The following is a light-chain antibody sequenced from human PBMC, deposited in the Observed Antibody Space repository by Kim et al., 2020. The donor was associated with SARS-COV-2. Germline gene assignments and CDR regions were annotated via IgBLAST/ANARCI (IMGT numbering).Light chain of an antibody. CDR2: WAS. CDR1: QRVFYRSNNKNY. J-gene: IGKJ3*01. V-gene: IGKV4-1*01. Sequence: DIVMTQSPDSLAVSLGERATINCKSSQRVFYRSNNKNYLAWYQQKPGQPPKLLIYWASTRESGVPDRFSGSGSGTDFTLTISSLQAEDVAVYYCQQYYSSPGFTFGPGTKVDIK. CDR3: QQYYSSPGFT.